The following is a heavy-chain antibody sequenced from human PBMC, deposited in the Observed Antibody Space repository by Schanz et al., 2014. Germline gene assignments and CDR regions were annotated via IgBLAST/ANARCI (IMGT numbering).Heavy chain of an antibody. CDR2: MSYDGSIK. D-gene: IGHD2-2*01. CDR1: GFTFSSYG. Sequence: QVQLVESGGGVVQPGRSLRLSCAASGFTFSSYGMHWVRQAPGKGLEWVAAMSYDGSIKYYGDSVKGRFTISRDNSKNTLYLHMNTLRSEDTAVYYCAKDSTHIDIVLVPTAIDYWGQGTLVTDSS. CDR3: AKDSTHIDIVLVPTAIDY. J-gene: IGHJ4*02. V-gene: IGHV3-30*18.